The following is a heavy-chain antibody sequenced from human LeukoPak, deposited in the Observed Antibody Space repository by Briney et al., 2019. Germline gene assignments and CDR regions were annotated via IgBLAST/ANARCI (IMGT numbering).Heavy chain of an antibody. D-gene: IGHD6-13*01. CDR3: ARSSRVAGCHYYFDY. CDR1: GGSISRYY. Sequence: PSETLSLTCTVSGGSISRYYWSWIRQPAGKGLEWIGRIYTGGGTNYNPSLKSRVTMSVSKNHFSLKLSSVTAADTAVYLCARSSRVAGCHYYFDYWGQGTLVTVSS. J-gene: IGHJ4*02. V-gene: IGHV4-4*07. CDR2: IYTGGGT.